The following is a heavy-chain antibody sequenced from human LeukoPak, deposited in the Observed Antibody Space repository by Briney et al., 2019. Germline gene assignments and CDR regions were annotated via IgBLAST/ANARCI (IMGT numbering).Heavy chain of an antibody. CDR2: ISGSGGST. CDR3: AKQIPHYDSSGYYNHPFDY. J-gene: IGHJ4*02. Sequence: GGSLRLSCAASGCTFSSYAMSWVRQAPGKGLEWVSAISGSGGSTYYADSVKGRFTISRDNSKNTLYLQMNSLRAEDTAVYYCAKQIPHYDSSGYYNHPFDYWGQGTLVTVSS. D-gene: IGHD3-22*01. CDR1: GCTFSSYA. V-gene: IGHV3-23*01.